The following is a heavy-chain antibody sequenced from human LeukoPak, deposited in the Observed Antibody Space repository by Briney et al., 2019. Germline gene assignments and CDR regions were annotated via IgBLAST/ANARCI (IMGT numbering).Heavy chain of an antibody. J-gene: IGHJ4*02. CDR2: VSGSGGST. D-gene: IGHD3-22*01. CDR1: GFTFSNYA. CDR3: AIIYLYYDSRGYLHY. V-gene: IGHV3-23*01. Sequence: GGSLRLSCAASGFTFSNYAMSWVRQAPGKGLEWVSGVSGSGGSTYYAHSVKGRFTISRDHSENTLYLQMNSLRADDTAVYYCAIIYLYYDSRGYLHYWGQGALVTVSS.